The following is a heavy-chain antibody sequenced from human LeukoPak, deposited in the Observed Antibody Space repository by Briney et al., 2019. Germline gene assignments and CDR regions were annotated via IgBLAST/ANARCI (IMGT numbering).Heavy chain of an antibody. CDR1: GFTFSSYS. CDR3: ARLGNWNYGNNWFDP. D-gene: IGHD1-7*01. Sequence: SGGSLRLSCAASGFTFSSYSMNWVRQAPGKGLEWVSSISSSSSYIYYADSVKGRFTISRDNAKNSLYLQMNSLRAEDTAVYYCARLGNWNYGNNWFDPWGQGTLVTVSS. CDR2: ISSSSSYI. V-gene: IGHV3-21*01. J-gene: IGHJ5*02.